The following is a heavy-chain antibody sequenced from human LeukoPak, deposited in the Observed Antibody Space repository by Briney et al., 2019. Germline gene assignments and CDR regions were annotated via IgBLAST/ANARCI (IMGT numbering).Heavy chain of an antibody. CDR3: SRAYSTGWLGINDY. CDR2: TRNKANGGTA. CDR1: GFTFSDYA. J-gene: IGHJ4*02. Sequence: PGRSLRLSCTGSGFTFSDYAMTWVRQAPGKGLEWVGFTRNKANGGTADYAASVKGRFTISRDDSKTIAYLQMNSLKTEDTAVYFCSRAYSTGWLGINDYWGRGALVTVSS. D-gene: IGHD6-19*01. V-gene: IGHV3-49*04.